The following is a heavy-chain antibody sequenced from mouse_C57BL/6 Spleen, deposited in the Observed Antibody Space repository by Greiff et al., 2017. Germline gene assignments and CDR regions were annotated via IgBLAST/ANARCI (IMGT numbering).Heavy chain of an antibody. Sequence: QVQLQQPGAELVKPGASVKLSCKASGYTFTSYWMQWVKQRPGQGLEWIGEIDPSDSYTNYNQKFKGKATLTVDTSSSTAYMQLSSLTSEDSAVYYCARWTTGVPFDYWGQGTTLTVSS. V-gene: IGHV1-50*01. J-gene: IGHJ2*01. CDR2: IDPSDSYT. CDR3: ARWTTGVPFDY. D-gene: IGHD1-1*01. CDR1: GYTFTSYW.